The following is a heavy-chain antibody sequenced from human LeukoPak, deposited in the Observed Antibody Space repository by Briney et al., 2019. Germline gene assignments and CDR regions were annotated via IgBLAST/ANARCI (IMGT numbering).Heavy chain of an antibody. D-gene: IGHD3-10*01. V-gene: IGHV3-11*01. CDR2: ISSSGSTI. CDR1: GFTFSDYY. J-gene: IGHJ6*03. CDR3: ARVLRRPYYMDV. Sequence: GGTLRLSCAASGFTFSDYYMSWIRQAPGKGLEWVSYISSSGSTIYYADSVKGRFTISRDNAKNSLYLQMNSLRAEDTAVYYCARVLRRPYYMDVWGKGTTVTVSS.